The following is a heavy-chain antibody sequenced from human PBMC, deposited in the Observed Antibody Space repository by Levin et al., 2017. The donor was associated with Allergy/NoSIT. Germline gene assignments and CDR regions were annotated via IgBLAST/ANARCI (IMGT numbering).Heavy chain of an antibody. CDR3: ARGSGEYCSTTACSYFDS. CDR1: GDSISNYY. CDR2: IHYSGGT. V-gene: IGHV4-59*01. Sequence: SETLSLTCTVSGDSISNYYWSWIRQPPGKGLEWIGYIHYSGGTNYNPSLQSRLTISLETSKNLFSLKLTSVTAADTAVYFCARGSGEYCSTTACSYFDSWGQGPLVTVSS. J-gene: IGHJ4*02. D-gene: IGHD2-2*01.